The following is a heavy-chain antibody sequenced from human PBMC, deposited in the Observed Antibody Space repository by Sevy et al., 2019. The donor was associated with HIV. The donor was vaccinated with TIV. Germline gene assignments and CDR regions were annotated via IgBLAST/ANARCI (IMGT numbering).Heavy chain of an antibody. J-gene: IGHJ6*02. CDR3: ARGLRDYVWGSYRYTSYTYGMDV. CDR1: GFTFSSYA. Sequence: GGSLRLSCAASGFTFSSYAMHWVRQAPGKGLEWVAVISYDGSNKYYADSVKGRFTISRDNSKNTLYLQMNSLRAEDTAVYYCARGLRDYVWGSYRYTSYTYGMDVWGQGTTVTVSS. CDR2: ISYDGSNK. V-gene: IGHV3-30-3*01. D-gene: IGHD3-16*02.